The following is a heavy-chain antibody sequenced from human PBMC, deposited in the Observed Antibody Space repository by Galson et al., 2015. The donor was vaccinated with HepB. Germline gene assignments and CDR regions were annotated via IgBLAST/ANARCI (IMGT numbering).Heavy chain of an antibody. CDR1: GFTFSSYA. D-gene: IGHD6-19*01. V-gene: IGHV3-21*01. J-gene: IGHJ2*01. Sequence: CAASGFTFSSYAMHWVRQAPGKGLEWVSSISSSSSYIYYADSVKGRFTISRDNAENSLYLQINSLRAEDTAVYYCATHSSGWFWYFDLWGRGTLVTVSS. CDR3: ATHSSGWFWYFDL. CDR2: ISSSSSYI.